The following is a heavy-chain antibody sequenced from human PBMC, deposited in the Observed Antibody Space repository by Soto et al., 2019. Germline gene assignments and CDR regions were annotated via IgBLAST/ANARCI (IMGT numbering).Heavy chain of an antibody. D-gene: IGHD1-1*01. V-gene: IGHV1-18*01. CDR1: GYIFTNHD. CDR3: ALTKGDV. Sequence: QVQLVQSGAEVKKPGASVKVSCKTSGYIFTNHDITWVRQAPGQGLEWMGWISAYDGNTDYAQKRQGRVTMTADTSTSTAYMELRSLRYDDTAVYYCALTKGDVWGQGTTVTVSS. J-gene: IGHJ6*02. CDR2: ISAYDGNT.